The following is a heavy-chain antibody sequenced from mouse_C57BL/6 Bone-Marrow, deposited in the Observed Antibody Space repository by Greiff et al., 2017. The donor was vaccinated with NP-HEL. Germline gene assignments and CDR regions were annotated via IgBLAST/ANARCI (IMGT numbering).Heavy chain of an antibody. V-gene: IGHV10-3*01. CDR2: IRSKSSNYAT. J-gene: IGHJ4*01. CDR3: VRASSGPPYYAMDY. CDR1: GFTFNTYA. D-gene: IGHD3-2*02. Sequence: EVQVVESGGGLVQPKGSLKLSCAASGFTFNTYAMHWVRQAPGKGLEWVARIRSKSSNYATYYADSVKDRFTISRDDSQSMLYLQMNNLKTEDTAMYYCVRASSGPPYYAMDYWGQGTSVTVSS.